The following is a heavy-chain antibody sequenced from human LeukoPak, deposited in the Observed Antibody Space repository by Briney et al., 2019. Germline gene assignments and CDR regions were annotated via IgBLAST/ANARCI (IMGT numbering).Heavy chain of an antibody. CDR3: ARILYYKTGRSTVTFASEIDY. V-gene: IGHV3-74*01. CDR2: INTDGSGT. Sequence: GGSLRLFCAASGFTFSSHWMHWVRQAPGKGLVWVSRINTDGSGTDYADSVKGRFTISRDNAKNTLYPQMNSLRAEDTAVYYCARILYYKTGRSTVTFASEIDYWGQGTLVTVSS. D-gene: IGHD4-11*01. J-gene: IGHJ4*02. CDR1: GFTFSSHW.